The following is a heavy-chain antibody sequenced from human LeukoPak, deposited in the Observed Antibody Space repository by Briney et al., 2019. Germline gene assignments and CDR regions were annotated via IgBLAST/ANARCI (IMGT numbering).Heavy chain of an antibody. CDR3: ARLGGSPPYSDY. CDR2: IRRKGNDYAT. V-gene: IGHV3-73*01. J-gene: IGHJ4*02. CDR1: GLSFSGSA. D-gene: IGHD3-16*01. Sequence: PGGSLRLSCAASGLSFSGSAIHWVRQASGKGLEWVGHIRRKGNDYATAYTASVKGRFTISRDDSKNTAFLQMDSLKTEDTAVYFCARLGGSPPYSDYWGQGTLVSVSS.